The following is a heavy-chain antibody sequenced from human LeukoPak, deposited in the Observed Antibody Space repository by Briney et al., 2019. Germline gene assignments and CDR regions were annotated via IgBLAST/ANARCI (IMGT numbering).Heavy chain of an antibody. J-gene: IGHJ3*02. V-gene: IGHV3-23*01. Sequence: RSLRLSCAASGFTFSSYVMHWVRQAPGKGLEWVSAISGSGGSTYYADSVKGRFIISRDNSKNTLYLQMNSLRAEDTAVYYCANDGAYYDSSTDAFDIWGQGTMVTVSS. CDR2: ISGSGGST. CDR1: GFTFSSYV. D-gene: IGHD3-22*01. CDR3: ANDGAYYDSSTDAFDI.